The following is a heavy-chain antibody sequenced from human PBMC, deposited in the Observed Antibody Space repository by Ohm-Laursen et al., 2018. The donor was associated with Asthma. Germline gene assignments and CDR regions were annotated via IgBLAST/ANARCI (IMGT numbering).Heavy chain of an antibody. CDR3: ARVVPGVAIDY. V-gene: IGHV3-48*01. J-gene: IGHJ4*02. CDR2: ITPSSSPL. D-gene: IGHD3-10*02. Sequence: SLRLSCAASGFTFSSSYMVWVRQVPGKGLECISYITPSSSPLHYSDSVKGRFTISRENAKNSLYLQMNSLRAEDTAVYYCARVVPGVAIDYWGQGTLVTVSS. CDR1: GFTFSSSY.